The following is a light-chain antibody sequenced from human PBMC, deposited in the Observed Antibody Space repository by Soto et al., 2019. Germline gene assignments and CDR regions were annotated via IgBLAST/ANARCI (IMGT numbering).Light chain of an antibody. CDR1: QGISSA. J-gene: IGKJ5*01. CDR3: QQLETYPIT. CDR2: DVF. Sequence: AIQVTQSPSSLSASVGDTVTITCRASQGISSAFAWYQQKPGKVPRLLIYDVFNLQSGVPSRFSGSGYGTDFALTISRLQPEDVATYYCQQLETYPITFGQGTRLEVK. V-gene: IGKV1-13*02.